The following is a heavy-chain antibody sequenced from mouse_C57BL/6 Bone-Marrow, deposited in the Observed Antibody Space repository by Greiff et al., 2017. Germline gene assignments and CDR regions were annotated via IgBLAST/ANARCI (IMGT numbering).Heavy chain of an antibody. J-gene: IGHJ1*03. D-gene: IGHD1-1*01. V-gene: IGHV10-1*01. CDR3: VKHGGGITTVGSDWYFDV. Sequence: EVHLVESGGGLVQPKGSLKLSCAASGFSFNTYAMNWVRQAPGKGLEWVARISSKSNNYATYYADSVKDRFTISRDDSESMLYLQMHNLKTEDTAVYSCVKHGGGITTVGSDWYFDVWGTGTTVTVSS. CDR1: GFSFNTYA. CDR2: ISSKSNNYAT.